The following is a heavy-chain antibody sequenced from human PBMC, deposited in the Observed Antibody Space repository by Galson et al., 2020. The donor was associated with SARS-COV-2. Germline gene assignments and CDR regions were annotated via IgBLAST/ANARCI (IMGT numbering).Heavy chain of an antibody. CDR3: ARFPVRGSPPHYYYFGMDV. V-gene: IGHV1-3*01. J-gene: IGHJ6*02. CDR1: GYNFIDYF. CDR2: INAGNGNT. D-gene: IGHD3-16*01. Sequence: ASVQVSCKASGYNFIDYFIHWVRQAPGQRLEWMGWINAGNGNTKYSQNFQGRVTITRDTSATTAYMELSSLRYEDTAVYFCARFPVRGSPPHYYYFGMDVWGHGTTVTVSS.